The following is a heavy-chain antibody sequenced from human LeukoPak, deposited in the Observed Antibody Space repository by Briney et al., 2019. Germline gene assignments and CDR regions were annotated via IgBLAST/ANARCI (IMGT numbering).Heavy chain of an antibody. CDR1: GGSISSYY. CDR3: ARHVAGREYKLLLYYFDY. J-gene: IGHJ4*02. D-gene: IGHD2-2*01. Sequence: SETLSLTCTVSGGSISSYYWSWIRQPPGKGLEWIGYIYYSGSTNYNPSLKSRVTISVDTSKNQFSLKLSSVTAADTAVYYCARHVAGREYKLLLYYFDYWGQGTLVTVSS. CDR2: IYYSGST. V-gene: IGHV4-59*08.